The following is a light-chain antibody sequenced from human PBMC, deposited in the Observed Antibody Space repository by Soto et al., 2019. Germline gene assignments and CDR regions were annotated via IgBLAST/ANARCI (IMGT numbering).Light chain of an antibody. Sequence: QSALTQPASVSGSPGQPITISCTGTSSDVGAYNFVSWYQHYPDKAPKVVIYDVANRPSGASYRFSASKSGNTASLTISGLQADHEADYSCMSFTSRTTYVFGTGTKVTVL. CDR1: SSDVGAYNF. CDR2: DVA. V-gene: IGLV2-14*03. J-gene: IGLJ1*01. CDR3: MSFTSRTTYV.